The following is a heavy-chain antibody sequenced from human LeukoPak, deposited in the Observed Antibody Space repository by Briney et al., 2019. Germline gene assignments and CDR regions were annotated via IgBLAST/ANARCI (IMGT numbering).Heavy chain of an antibody. Sequence: QAGGSLRLSCAASGFSFNSDWMDWVRQAPGKGLEWVANIKHDESEKNYLDSVKGRFTISRDNAQNSLYLQMNGLRVEVTAVYYCTRGLDDWGQGTLVTVSS. V-gene: IGHV3-7*01. CDR2: IKHDESEK. CDR1: GFSFNSDW. J-gene: IGHJ4*02. CDR3: TRGLDD. D-gene: IGHD3-16*01.